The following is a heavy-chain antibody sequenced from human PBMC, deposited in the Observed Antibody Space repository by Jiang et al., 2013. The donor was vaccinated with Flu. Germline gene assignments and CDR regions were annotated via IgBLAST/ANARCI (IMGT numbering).Heavy chain of an antibody. CDR1: GGSMKNYY. CDR2: IFSSGDT. CDR3: ARSGATYRNGFGTFDY. V-gene: IGHV4-4*07. J-gene: IGHJ4*02. D-gene: IGHD3-10*01. Sequence: GPGLVKPSETLSLTCTVSGGSMKNYYWSWIRQPAGKELEWIGRIFSSGDTNYKPSLKSRVNMSVDTSKNQFSLKLTSVTAADTAVYYCARSGATYRNGFGTFDYWGQGTVVTVSS.